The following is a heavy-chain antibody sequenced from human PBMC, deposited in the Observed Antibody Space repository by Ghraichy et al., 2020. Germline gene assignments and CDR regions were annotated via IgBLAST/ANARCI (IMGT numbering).Heavy chain of an antibody. CDR3: AKDPTSRKIWGGSPSRFSLDY. Sequence: GGSLRLSCAASGFTLSSYVMSWVRQAPGKGLEWVSAISGSGGSTYYADSVKGRFTISRDNSKSTLYLQMNSLRAEDTAVYYCAKDPTSRKIWGGSPSRFSLDYWGQGTLVTVSS. CDR2: ISGSGGST. CDR1: GFTLSSYV. V-gene: IGHV3-23*01. D-gene: IGHD3-3*01. J-gene: IGHJ4*02.